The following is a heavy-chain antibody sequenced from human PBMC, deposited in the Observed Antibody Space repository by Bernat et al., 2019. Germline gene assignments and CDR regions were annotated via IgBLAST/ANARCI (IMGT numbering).Heavy chain of an antibody. J-gene: IGHJ4*02. CDR2: IRRKGVGGTT. CDR1: GFTFNNAW. D-gene: IGHD5-12*01. CDR3: TTAPGVKGGTRGYDIDY. Sequence: EVLLVESGGGLVQPGGSLRLSCAASGFTFNNAWMSWVRQAPGKGLEWVALIRRKGVGGTTDYAAPVKGRFAISRDDSKNTLYLQMNSLKTEDTAVYYCTTAPGVKGGTRGYDIDYWGQGALVTVSS. V-gene: IGHV3-15*01.